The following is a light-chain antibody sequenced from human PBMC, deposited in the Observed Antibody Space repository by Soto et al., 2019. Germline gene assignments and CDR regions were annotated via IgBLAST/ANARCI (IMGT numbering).Light chain of an antibody. V-gene: IGKV3-20*01. CDR1: HSLSNDIY. Sequence: AWSRSPGTLTLSPGERAAPSGSAVHSLSNDIYLAWYQQKRGQAPTVLIYGASSRATGIPNRFSGSGSGTDFTLTISRLEPEDFAVYYCQQDGNSPQTFGQGTKVDIK. CDR3: QQDGNSPQT. CDR2: GAS. J-gene: IGKJ1*01.